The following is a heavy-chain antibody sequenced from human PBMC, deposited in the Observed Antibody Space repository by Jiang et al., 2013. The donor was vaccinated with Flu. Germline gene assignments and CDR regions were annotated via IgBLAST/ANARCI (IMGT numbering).Heavy chain of an antibody. J-gene: IGHJ6*03. V-gene: IGHV5-51*01. Sequence: SLKISCKGSGYSFTSYWIGWVRQMPGKGLEWMGIIYPGDSDTRYSSSFQGQVTISADKSISTAYPQWSSLKASDTAMYYCATTRSLAAAGQFYYYYMDVWGKGTTVTVSS. CDR2: IYPGDSDT. D-gene: IGHD6-13*01. CDR3: ATTRSLAAAGQFYYYYMDV. CDR1: GYSFTSYW.